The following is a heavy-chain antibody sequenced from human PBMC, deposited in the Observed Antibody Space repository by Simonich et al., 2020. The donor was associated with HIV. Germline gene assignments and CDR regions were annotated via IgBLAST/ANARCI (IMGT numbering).Heavy chain of an antibody. V-gene: IGHV4-38-2*01. D-gene: IGHD6-13*01. J-gene: IGHJ2*01. Sequence: QVQLQESGPGLVKPSETLSLTCAVSGYSISSGYYWGWIRQPPGKGLEWIGTIYPSGSTYDTPYLKSRVTISVDTSKNQFSLKMRSVTAADTAVYYCARSGYSSSWSHWYFDLWGRGTLVTVSS. CDR1: GYSISSGYY. CDR2: IYPSGST. CDR3: ARSGYSSSWSHWYFDL.